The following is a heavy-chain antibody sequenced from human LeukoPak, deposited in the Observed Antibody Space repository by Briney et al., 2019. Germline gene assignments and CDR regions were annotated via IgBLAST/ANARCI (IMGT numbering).Heavy chain of an antibody. D-gene: IGHD3-10*01. V-gene: IGHV3-15*01. CDR1: GFTFSNAW. J-gene: IGHJ4*02. CDR3: ARTDYYGSGSSDY. Sequence: PGGSLRLSCAASGFTFSNAWMSWVRQAPGKGLEWVGRIKSKTDGGTTDYAAPVKGRFTISRDDSKNTLYLQMNSLKTEDTAVYYCARTDYYGSGSSDYWGQGTLVTVSS. CDR2: IKSKTDGGTT.